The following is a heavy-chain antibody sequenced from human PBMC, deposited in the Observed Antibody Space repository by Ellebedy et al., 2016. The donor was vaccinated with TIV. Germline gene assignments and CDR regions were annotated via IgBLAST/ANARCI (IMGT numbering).Heavy chain of an antibody. D-gene: IGHD3-10*01. CDR3: ARVRPLYGSENYIYYYYHGMDV. Sequence: MPSETLSLTCTVSGGSISSGGYYWGWIRQSPGKGLEWIGSIYYSGSPYYNPSLQSRVTMSVGTSHNQFSLKLSSVTAADTAVYYCARVRPLYGSENYIYYYYHGMDVWGQGTTVTVSS. V-gene: IGHV4-39*07. CDR1: GGSISSGGYY. CDR2: IYYSGSP. J-gene: IGHJ6*02.